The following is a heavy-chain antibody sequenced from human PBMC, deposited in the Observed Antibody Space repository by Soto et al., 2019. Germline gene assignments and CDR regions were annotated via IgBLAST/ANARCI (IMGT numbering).Heavy chain of an antibody. J-gene: IGHJ4*02. CDR1: GFTVSNLY. Sequence: EVQLVESGGALVQPGGSLRLSCAASGFTVSNLYMTWIRQAPGMGLEWVSVISSSGTAYYADSVKGRFTISIDSSKNTRFLQMNSLRAEDTAVYHCARDTFGGAYDFCHGGQGTLVTVSS. V-gene: IGHV3-66*01. CDR2: ISSSGTA. D-gene: IGHD3-3*01. CDR3: ARDTFGGAYDFCH.